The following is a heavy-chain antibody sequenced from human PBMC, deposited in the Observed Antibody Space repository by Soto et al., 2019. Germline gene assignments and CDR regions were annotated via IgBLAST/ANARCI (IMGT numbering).Heavy chain of an antibody. CDR3: PQLVIAGGTYYFDD. V-gene: IGHV2-5*02. CDR2: FYLDDEK. Sequence: QITLKESGPSLVKPTQTLTLTCTFSGFSLSTSGVGVGWIRQPPGKALEWLAFFYLDDEKRYSPSLKRSRTIINETTTNQVDLRMTIMVAVDTATFNCPQLVIAGGTYYFDDWCQGALVTVSS. CDR1: GFSLSTSGVG. J-gene: IGHJ4*02. D-gene: IGHD2-21*01.